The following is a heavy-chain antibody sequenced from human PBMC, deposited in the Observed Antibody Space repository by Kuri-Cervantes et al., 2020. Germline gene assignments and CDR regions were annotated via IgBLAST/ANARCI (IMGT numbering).Heavy chain of an antibody. CDR3: ARSGSVAGNFFAFDI. J-gene: IGHJ3*02. Sequence: GESLKISCAASGFTFSSYEMNWVRQAPGKGLEWVSYISSTSSTIYYADSVKGRFTISRDNAKNSLYLQMNSLRDEDTAVYYCARSGSVAGNFFAFDIWGQGTMVTVSS. V-gene: IGHV3-48*02. CDR1: GFTFSSYE. CDR2: ISSTSSTI. D-gene: IGHD6-19*01.